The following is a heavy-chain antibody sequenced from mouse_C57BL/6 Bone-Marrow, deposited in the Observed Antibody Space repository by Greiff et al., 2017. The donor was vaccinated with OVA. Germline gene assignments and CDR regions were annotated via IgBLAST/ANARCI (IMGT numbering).Heavy chain of an antibody. CDR3: AREGNDDYNCDY. D-gene: IGHD2-4*01. J-gene: IGHJ2*01. V-gene: IGHV1-69*01. CDR2: IDPSDSYT. Sequence: VQLQQPGAELVMPGASVKLSCKASGYTFTSYWMHWVKQRPGQGLEWIGEIDPSDSYTNYNQKFKGKSTLTVDKSSSTAYMQLSSLTSEDSAVYYCAREGNDDYNCDYWGQGTTLTVSS. CDR1: GYTFTSYW.